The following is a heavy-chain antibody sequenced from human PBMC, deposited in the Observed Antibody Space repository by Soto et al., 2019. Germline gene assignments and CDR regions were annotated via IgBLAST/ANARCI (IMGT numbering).Heavy chain of an antibody. CDR2: IYYSGST. J-gene: IGHJ4*02. CDR3: ARHARYSSGGVDY. V-gene: IGHV4-59*08. Sequence: QVQLQESGPGLVKPSETLSLTCTVSGGAISSYYWSWIRQPPGQGLEWIGYIYYSGSTNYNPSLKSRVTISGHTSKNQFSLKLSSVTAADTAVYYCARHARYSSGGVDYGGQGTLVTVSS. CDR1: GGAISSYY. D-gene: IGHD6-19*01.